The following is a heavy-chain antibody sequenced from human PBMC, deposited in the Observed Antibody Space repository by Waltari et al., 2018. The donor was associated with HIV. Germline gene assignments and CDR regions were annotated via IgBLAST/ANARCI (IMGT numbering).Heavy chain of an antibody. D-gene: IGHD2-15*01. Sequence: QGQLVESGGGVVQPGGSLRLSCAASGFRFSIFGMHWVRQAPGKGLEWVTFIRYDGNTKYYADSVKGRFTISRDNSKNTLYLQMSSLRAEDTAVYYCAKELRSGYSYYYYGMDVWGQGTTVTVSS. CDR2: IRYDGNTK. V-gene: IGHV3-30*02. CDR1: GFRFSIFG. CDR3: AKELRSGYSYYYYGMDV. J-gene: IGHJ6*02.